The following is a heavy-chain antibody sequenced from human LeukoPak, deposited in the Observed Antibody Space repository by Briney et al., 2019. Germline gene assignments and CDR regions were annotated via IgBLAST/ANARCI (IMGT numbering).Heavy chain of an antibody. J-gene: IGHJ2*01. D-gene: IGHD1-1*01. V-gene: IGHV3-21*04. CDR1: GFTFSSYS. Sequence: GGSLRLSCAASGFTFSSYSMNWVRQAPGKGLEWVSSISSSSSYIYYADSVKGRFTISRDNAKNSLYLQMNSLRAEDTAVYYCAKFGRSSIVKRRGHYWYFDLWGRGTLVTVSS. CDR2: ISSSSSYI. CDR3: AKFGRSSIVKRRGHYWYFDL.